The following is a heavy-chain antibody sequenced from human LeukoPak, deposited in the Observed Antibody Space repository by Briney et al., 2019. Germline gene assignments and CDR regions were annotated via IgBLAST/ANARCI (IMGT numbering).Heavy chain of an antibody. CDR3: AKDGYYGPGSYYFYYYYYYGMDV. J-gene: IGHJ6*02. D-gene: IGHD3-10*01. CDR2: ISGDGGST. V-gene: IGHV3-43*02. Sequence: GGSLRLSCAASGFTFDDYAMHWVRQAPGKGLEWVSLISGDGGSTYYADSVKGRFTISRDNSKNSLYLQMNSQRTEDTALYYCAKDGYYGPGSYYFYYYYYYGMDVWGQGTTVTVSS. CDR1: GFTFDDYA.